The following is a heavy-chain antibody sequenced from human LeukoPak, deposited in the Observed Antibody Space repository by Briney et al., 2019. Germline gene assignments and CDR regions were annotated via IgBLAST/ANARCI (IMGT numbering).Heavy chain of an antibody. Sequence: ASVKVSCKASGYTFTSYAMHWVRQAPGQRLEWMGWINAGNGNTKYSQKFQGRVTITRDTSASTAYMELSSLRSEDTAVYYCARFVVYDSSGYSIDYWGQGTLVTVSS. J-gene: IGHJ4*02. CDR1: GYTFTSYA. V-gene: IGHV1-3*01. D-gene: IGHD3-22*01. CDR2: INAGNGNT. CDR3: ARFVVYDSSGYSIDY.